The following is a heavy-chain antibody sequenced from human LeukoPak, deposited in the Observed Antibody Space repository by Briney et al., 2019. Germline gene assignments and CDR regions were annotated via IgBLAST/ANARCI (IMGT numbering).Heavy chain of an antibody. V-gene: IGHV3-30*04. CDR3: ARTRLGTSTSFYFDL. CDR2: ISYDGSNK. D-gene: IGHD1-7*01. CDR1: GFTFSTYA. Sequence: GGSLRLSCAASGFTFSTYAMHWVRQAPGKGLEWVAVISYDGSNKYYADSVKGRFTISRDNSKNNLFLNMNNLGPEDTAVYFCARTRLGTSTSFYFDLWGQGTLVTVSS. J-gene: IGHJ4*02.